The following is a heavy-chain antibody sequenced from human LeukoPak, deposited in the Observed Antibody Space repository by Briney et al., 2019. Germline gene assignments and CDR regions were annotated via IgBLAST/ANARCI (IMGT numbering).Heavy chain of an antibody. CDR3: ASKLVVGATKSDYFDY. CDR2: INSDGSSA. D-gene: IGHD1-26*01. J-gene: IGHJ4*02. CDR1: GFTFSSFW. V-gene: IGHV3-74*01. Sequence: GGSLRLXCAASGFTFSSFWMHWVRHAPGKDLVWVSRINSDGSSAGYADSVKGRFTISRDNAKNTLYLQMNSLRAEDTAVYYCASKLVVGATKSDYFDYWGQGTLVTVSS.